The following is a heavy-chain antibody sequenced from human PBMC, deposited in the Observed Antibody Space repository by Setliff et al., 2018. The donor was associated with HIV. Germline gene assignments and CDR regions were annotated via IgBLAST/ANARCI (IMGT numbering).Heavy chain of an antibody. Sequence: GGSLRLSCAASGFTFRSFGMHWVRQVPGKGLAWVSRVYSAGTTTTYADSVKGRFTISRDNGKNTLYLQMNSLRAEDSAVSFCARVGLGGAFDIWGQGTKVTVSS. J-gene: IGHJ3*02. CDR2: VYSAGTTT. V-gene: IGHV3-74*01. CDR1: GFTFRSFG. D-gene: IGHD1-26*01. CDR3: ARVGLGGAFDI.